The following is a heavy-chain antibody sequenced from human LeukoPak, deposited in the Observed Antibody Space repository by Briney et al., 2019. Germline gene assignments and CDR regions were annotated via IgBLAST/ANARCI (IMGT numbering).Heavy chain of an antibody. D-gene: IGHD6-13*01. Sequence: SETLSLTCTVSGGSISSYYWSWIRQPPGKGLEWIGYIYYGGSTNYNPSLKSRVTILVDTSKNQFSLKLSSVTAADTAVYYCASGAAAGTSYWGQGTLVTVSS. J-gene: IGHJ4*02. V-gene: IGHV4-59*01. CDR2: IYYGGST. CDR1: GGSISSYY. CDR3: ASGAAAGTSY.